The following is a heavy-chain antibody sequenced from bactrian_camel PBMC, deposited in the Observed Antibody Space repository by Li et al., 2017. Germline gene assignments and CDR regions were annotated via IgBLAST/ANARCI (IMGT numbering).Heavy chain of an antibody. CDR1: GFTYGYHC. J-gene: IGHJ6*01. V-gene: IGHV3S32*01. CDR3: AVDGAGADSPDWGDCYSGAWTDASPSFGV. CDR2: IDRNGRS. Sequence: VQLVESGGGSVQTGGSLKLSCTASGFTYGYHCMGWFRQPAGKAPEGVASIDRNGRSSYADLVKGRFTISKDNIKKTLILQMNNLKPEDTGTYHCAVDGAGADSPDWGDCYSGAWTDASPSFGVRGQGTQVTVS. D-gene: IGHD1*01.